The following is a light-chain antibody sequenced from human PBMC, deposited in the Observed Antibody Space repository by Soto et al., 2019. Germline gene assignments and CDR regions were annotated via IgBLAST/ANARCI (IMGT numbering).Light chain of an antibody. V-gene: IGKV3-11*01. CDR3: QQRSNWPST. Sequence: EIVLTQSPATLSLSPGERATLSCRASQSVSSYLAWYQQKPGQAPCLLIYDASNRATGIPARFSGSGSGTDFTLTISSLEPEDFAVYYCQQRSNWPSTFGGGTKVEIK. CDR1: QSVSSY. J-gene: IGKJ4*01. CDR2: DAS.